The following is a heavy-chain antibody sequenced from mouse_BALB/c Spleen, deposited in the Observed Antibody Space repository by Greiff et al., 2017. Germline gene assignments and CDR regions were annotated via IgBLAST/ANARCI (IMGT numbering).Heavy chain of an antibody. D-gene: IGHD1-1*01. CDR3: ARRYYYGSSSYYFDY. V-gene: IGHV5-9-3*01. J-gene: IGHJ2*01. Sequence: EVQGVESGGGLVKPGGSLKLSCAASGFTFSSYAMSWVRQTPEKRLEWVATISSGGSYTYYPDSVKGRFTISRDNAKNTLYLQMSSLRSEDTAMYYCARRYYYGSSSYYFDYWGQGTTLTVSS. CDR2: ISSGGSYT. CDR1: GFTFSSYA.